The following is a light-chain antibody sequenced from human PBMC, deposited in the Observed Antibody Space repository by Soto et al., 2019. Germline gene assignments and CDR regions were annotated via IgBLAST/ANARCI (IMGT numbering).Light chain of an antibody. V-gene: IGKV1-33*01. J-gene: IGKJ5*01. CDR3: QQYDNLCT. CDR2: DAS. Sequence: DIQMTQSPSSLSASVGDRVTITCQASQDISNYLNWYQQKPGKAPKLVIYDASNLETGVPSRFSGSGSGTDFTFTISSLQPEDIATYYCQQYDNLCTSGQGTRLEIK. CDR1: QDISNY.